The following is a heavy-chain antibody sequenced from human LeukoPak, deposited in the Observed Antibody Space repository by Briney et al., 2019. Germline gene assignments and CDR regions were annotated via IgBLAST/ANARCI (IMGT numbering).Heavy chain of an antibody. CDR3: ARDRRYYDFWSGYSVELPDY. CDR1: GGTFSSYA. J-gene: IGHJ4*02. V-gene: IGHV1-69*13. Sequence: SVTVSCKASGGTFSSYAISWVRQAPGQGLEWMGGIIPIFGTANYAQKFQGRVTITADESTSTAYMELSSLRSEDTAVYYCARDRRYYDFWSGYSVELPDYWGQGTLVTVSS. D-gene: IGHD3-3*01. CDR2: IIPIFGTA.